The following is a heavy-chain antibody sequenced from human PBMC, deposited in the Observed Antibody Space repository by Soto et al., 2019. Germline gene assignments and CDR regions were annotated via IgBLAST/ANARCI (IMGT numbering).Heavy chain of an antibody. J-gene: IGHJ4*02. CDR2: ISDTATST. Sequence: GGSLRLSCAASGFTFSDYYMTWIRQAPGKGLEWVSYISDTATSTNYADSVKGRFTISRDNTKNSLYLQMNSLRVDDSAVYYCARGQNNPSYWGQGTLVTVSS. CDR1: GFTFSDYY. CDR3: ARGQNNPSY. V-gene: IGHV3-11*06.